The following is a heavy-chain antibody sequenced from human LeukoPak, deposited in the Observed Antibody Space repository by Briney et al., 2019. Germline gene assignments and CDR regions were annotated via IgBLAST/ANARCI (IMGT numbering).Heavy chain of an antibody. CDR2: ISAYNGNT. Sequence: ASVKVSCKASGYTFTSYGISWVRQAPGQGLEWMGWISAYNGNTNYAQKLQGRVTMTTDTSTSTAYMELRSLRSDDTAVYYCARVLRDYDSSGYYYGPTLHYFDYWGQGTLVTVSS. CDR3: ARVLRDYDSSGYYYGPTLHYFDY. CDR1: GYTFTSYG. D-gene: IGHD3-22*01. V-gene: IGHV1-18*01. J-gene: IGHJ4*02.